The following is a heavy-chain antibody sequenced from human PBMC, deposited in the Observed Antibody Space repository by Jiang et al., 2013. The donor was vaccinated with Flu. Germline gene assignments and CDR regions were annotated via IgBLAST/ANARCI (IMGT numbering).Heavy chain of an antibody. J-gene: IGHJ5*02. CDR2: INTNTGNP. V-gene: IGHV7-4-1*01. Sequence: QSGSELKKPGASVKVSCKASGYTFTSYAMNWVRQAPGQGLEWMGWINTNTGNPTYAQGFTGRFVFSLDTSVSTAYLQIYSLKAEDTAVYYCARDLPFGELRNGDWFDPWGQGTPGHRLL. D-gene: IGHD3-10*01. CDR1: GYTFTSYA. CDR3: ARDLPFGELRNGDWFDP.